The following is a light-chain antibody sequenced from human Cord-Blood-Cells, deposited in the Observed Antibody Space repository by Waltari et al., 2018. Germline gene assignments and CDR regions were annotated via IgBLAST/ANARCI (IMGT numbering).Light chain of an antibody. Sequence: QSALTQPPSASGSPGPSVTIPRTGTSSDVGGYNHVPWYQQHPGQAPKLMIYEVSKRPSGVPDRFSGSKSGNTASLTVSGLQAEDEADYYCSSYAGSNNFVFGTGTKVTVL. J-gene: IGLJ1*01. CDR2: EVS. V-gene: IGLV2-8*01. CDR3: SSYAGSNNFV. CDR1: SSDVGGYNH.